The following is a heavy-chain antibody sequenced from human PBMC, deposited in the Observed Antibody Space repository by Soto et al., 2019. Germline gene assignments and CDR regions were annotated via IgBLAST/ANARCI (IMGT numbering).Heavy chain of an antibody. Sequence: ASVKVSCKASGGSFGKSAINWVRQTPGQGLEWLGGFIPVYRTLNYAQKFQGRVTITADESTGTAYMTLSSLASDDTAVYYCATGVIWIGYFTVDSWGQGTRVTSPQ. J-gene: IGHJ4*02. CDR1: GGSFGKSA. CDR3: ATGVIWIGYFTVDS. V-gene: IGHV1-69*13. CDR2: FIPVYRTL. D-gene: IGHD3-3*01.